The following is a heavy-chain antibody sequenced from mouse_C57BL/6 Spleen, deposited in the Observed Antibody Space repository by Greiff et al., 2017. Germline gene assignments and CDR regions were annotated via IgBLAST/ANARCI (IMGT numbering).Heavy chain of an antibody. CDR3: ASPITTVVATRGMDY. CDR2: IYPGDGDT. CDR1: GYAFSSYW. J-gene: IGHJ4*01. V-gene: IGHV1-80*01. D-gene: IGHD1-1*01. Sequence: VQVVESGAELVKPGASVKISCKASGYAFSSYWMNWVKQRPGKGLEWIGQIYPGDGDTNYNGKFKGKATLTADKSSSTAYMQLSSLTSEDSAVYFCASPITTVVATRGMDYWGQGTSVTVSS.